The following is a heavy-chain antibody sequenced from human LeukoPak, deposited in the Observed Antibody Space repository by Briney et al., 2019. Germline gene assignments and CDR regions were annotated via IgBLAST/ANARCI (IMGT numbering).Heavy chain of an antibody. Sequence: SGPVLAKPTATLTLTFTVSGFSLSHARMGVSWVRQPPVKALEWLAHIFSNDQKSYSTSLKSRLTISRDISKSQVVLIMTNMDPVDTATYYCARKRYCTDGSCYSLDVWGQGTTVTVSS. D-gene: IGHD2-15*01. CDR2: IFSNDQK. J-gene: IGHJ6*02. V-gene: IGHV2-26*01. CDR1: GFSLSHARMG. CDR3: ARKRYCTDGSCYSLDV.